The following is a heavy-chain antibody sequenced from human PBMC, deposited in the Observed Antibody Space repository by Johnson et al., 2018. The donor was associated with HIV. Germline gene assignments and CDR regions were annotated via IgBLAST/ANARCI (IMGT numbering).Heavy chain of an antibody. CDR2: IYSGGST. V-gene: IGHV3-66*01. CDR1: GFTFSDYY. D-gene: IGHD2-8*01. CDR3: LIRDAFDI. J-gene: IGHJ3*02. Sequence: VQLVESGGGLVKPGGSLRLSCAASGFTFSDYYMSWVRQAPGKGLEWVSVIYSGGSTYYADSVKGRFTISRDNSKNTLYLQMNSLRAEDTAVYYCLIRDAFDIWGQGTMVTVSS.